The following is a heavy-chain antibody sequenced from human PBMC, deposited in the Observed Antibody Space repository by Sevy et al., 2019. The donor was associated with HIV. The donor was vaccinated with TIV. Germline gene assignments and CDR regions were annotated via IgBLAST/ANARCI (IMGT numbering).Heavy chain of an antibody. CDR3: ARGKSGYGYGLDY. CDR2: IYSDGST. J-gene: IGHJ4*02. V-gene: IGHV3-66*01. Sequence: GGSLRLSCAASGFPVSSNYMSWVRQAPGKGLEWVSVIYSDGSTYHADSVKGRFTISRDNSKNTLYLQMNSLRVEDTAVYYCARGKSGYGYGLDYWGQGALVTVSS. CDR1: GFPVSSNY. D-gene: IGHD5-18*01.